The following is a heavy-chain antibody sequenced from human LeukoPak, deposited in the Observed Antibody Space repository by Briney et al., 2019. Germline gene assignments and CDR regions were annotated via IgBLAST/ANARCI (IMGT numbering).Heavy chain of an antibody. CDR1: GGSVSSGSYY. D-gene: IGHD3-22*01. CDR2: IYYSGST. J-gene: IGHJ5*02. V-gene: IGHV4-61*01. Sequence: PSETLSLTCTVSGGSVSSGSYYWSWIRQPPGKGLEWIGYIYYSGSTNYNPSLKSRVTISVDTSNNQFSLKLSSVTAADTAVYYCARVNYYDSSGLSNWFDPWGQGTLVTVSS. CDR3: ARVNYYDSSGLSNWFDP.